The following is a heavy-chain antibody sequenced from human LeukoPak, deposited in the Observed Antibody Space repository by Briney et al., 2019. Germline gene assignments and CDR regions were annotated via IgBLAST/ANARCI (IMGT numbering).Heavy chain of an antibody. CDR1: GYIFTSYW. Sequence: GESLRISCKGSGYIFTSYWISWVRQMPGKGLEWMGRIDPSDSYTNYSPSFQGHVTISADKSISTAYLQWSSLKASDTAMYYCARHKPVYYDSSGYLMGSHDIWGQGTMVTVSS. D-gene: IGHD3-22*01. CDR2: IDPSDSYT. CDR3: ARHKPVYYDSSGYLMGSHDI. V-gene: IGHV5-10-1*01. J-gene: IGHJ3*02.